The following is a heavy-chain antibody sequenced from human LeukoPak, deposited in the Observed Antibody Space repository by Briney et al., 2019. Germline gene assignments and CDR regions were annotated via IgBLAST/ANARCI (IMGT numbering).Heavy chain of an antibody. J-gene: IGHJ4*02. CDR3: ARGWLAETTVVTPYNY. CDR1: GYTFTSYY. D-gene: IGHD4-23*01. CDR2: INPSGGST. Sequence: ASVKVSCKASGYTFTSYYMHWVRQAPGQGLEWMGIINPSGGSTSYAQKFQGRVTITADESTSTAYMELSSLRSEDTAVYYCARGWLAETTVVTPYNYWGQGTVVTVSS. V-gene: IGHV1-46*01.